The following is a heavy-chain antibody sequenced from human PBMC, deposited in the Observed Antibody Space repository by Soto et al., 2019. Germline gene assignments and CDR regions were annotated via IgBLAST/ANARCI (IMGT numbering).Heavy chain of an antibody. Sequence: PGGSLRLSCAASGFTLSSYAMSWVRQAPGKGLEWVSAISGSGGSTYYADSVKGRFTISRDNSKNTLYLQMNSLRAEDTAVYYCAKDGALRYFDWLSPYYYYGMDVWGQGTTVTVSS. CDR3: AKDGALRYFDWLSPYYYYGMDV. CDR2: ISGSGGST. J-gene: IGHJ6*02. CDR1: GFTLSSYA. D-gene: IGHD3-9*01. V-gene: IGHV3-23*01.